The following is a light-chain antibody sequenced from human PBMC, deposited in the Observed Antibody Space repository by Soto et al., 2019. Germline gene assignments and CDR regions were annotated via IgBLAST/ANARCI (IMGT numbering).Light chain of an antibody. V-gene: IGKV1-5*01. CDR1: GMSRVF. CDR2: XXX. Sequence: DGRMTQSPATLSASVGDRVTMTCRARGMSRVFGACYQXKSXKXXXXXXXXXXXLESGVPSRFSGSGSGTEFTLTISSLQPDDFATYYCQQYNSYSQTFGQGTKVDIK. CDR3: QQYNSYSQT. J-gene: IGKJ1*01.